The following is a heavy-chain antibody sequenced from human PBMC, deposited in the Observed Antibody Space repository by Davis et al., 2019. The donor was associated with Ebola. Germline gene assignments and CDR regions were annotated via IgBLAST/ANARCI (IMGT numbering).Heavy chain of an antibody. CDR2: IIPILGIA. J-gene: IGHJ5*02. Sequence: SVQVSCKASGGTFSSYTISWVRQAPGQGLEWLGRIIPILGIANYAQKFQGRVTITADTSTNTASMELRSLRSDDTVVYYCARGDYAGWFDPWGQGTLVTVSS. CDR3: ARGDYAGWFDP. D-gene: IGHD4-17*01. CDR1: GGTFSSYT. V-gene: IGHV1-69*02.